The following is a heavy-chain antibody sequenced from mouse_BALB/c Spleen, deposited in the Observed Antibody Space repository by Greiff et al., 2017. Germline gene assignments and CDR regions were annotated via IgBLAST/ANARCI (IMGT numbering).Heavy chain of an antibody. J-gene: IGHJ4*01. D-gene: IGHD2-14*01. CDR2: ILPGSGST. CDR3: AGYDEGDSYAMDY. Sequence: QVQLKESGAELMKPGASVKISCKATGYTFSSYWIEWVKQRPGHGLEWIGEILPGSGSTNYNEKFKGKATFTADTSSNTAYMQLSSLTSEDSAVYYCAGYDEGDSYAMDYWGQGTSVTVSS. CDR1: GYTFSSYW. V-gene: IGHV1-9*01.